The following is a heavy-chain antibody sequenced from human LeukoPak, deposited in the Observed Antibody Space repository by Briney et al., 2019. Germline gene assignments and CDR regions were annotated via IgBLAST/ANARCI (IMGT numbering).Heavy chain of an antibody. CDR2: INHSGST. CDR3: AKDQVMITFGGPKAFDI. J-gene: IGHJ3*02. CDR1: GGSFSVYY. V-gene: IGHV4-34*01. D-gene: IGHD3-16*01. Sequence: SETLSLTCAVYGGSFSVYYWSWIRQPPGKGLEWIGEINHSGSTNYNPSLKSRVTISVDTSKNQFSLKLSSVTAADTAVYYCAKDQVMITFGGPKAFDIWGQGTMVTVSS.